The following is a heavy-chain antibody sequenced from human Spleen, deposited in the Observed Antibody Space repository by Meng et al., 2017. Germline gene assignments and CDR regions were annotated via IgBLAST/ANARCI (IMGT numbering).Heavy chain of an antibody. V-gene: IGHV3-66*04. CDR2: IYSGGNT. J-gene: IGHJ4*01. CDR1: GFTVSHNY. CDR3: ARRTFNYGFDL. D-gene: IGHD3-10*01. Sequence: GESLKISCAASGFTVSHNYMSWVRQAPGKGLEWVSVIYSGGNTYYADSVKGGFTISRDNSKNTAYLQMNRLQTGDTAMYYCARRTFNYGFDLWGHGTLVTVSS.